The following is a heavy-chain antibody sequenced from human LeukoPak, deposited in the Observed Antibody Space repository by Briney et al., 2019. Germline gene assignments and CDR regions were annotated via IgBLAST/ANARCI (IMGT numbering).Heavy chain of an antibody. CDR1: GYTFTSAY. CDR3: ARIGCSGGSCYSPPH. D-gene: IGHD2-15*01. V-gene: IGHV1-46*01. CDR2: INPSGGST. J-gene: IGHJ4*01. Sequence: ASVKGSCKASGYTFTSAYMHWVRQAPGQGLEWMGIINPSGGSTSYAQKFQGRVTMTRDMSTSTVYMALSSVRSEDTAVYYCARIGCSGGSCYSPPHWGHGTLVTASS.